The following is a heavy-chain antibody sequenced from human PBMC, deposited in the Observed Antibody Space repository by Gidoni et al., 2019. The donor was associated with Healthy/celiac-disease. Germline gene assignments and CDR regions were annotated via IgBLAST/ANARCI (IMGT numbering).Heavy chain of an antibody. J-gene: IGHJ4*02. V-gene: IGHV3-21*01. D-gene: IGHD6-19*01. CDR1: GFTFISYS. CDR3: ARDTGSGWYGGYFDY. Sequence: EVQLVESGGGLVKPGGSLRLSCAASGFTFISYSMNWVRQAPGKGLEWVSSISSSSSYIYYADSVKGRFTISRDNAKNSLYLQMNSLRAEDTAVYYCARDTGSGWYGGYFDYWGQGTLVTVSS. CDR2: ISSSSSYI.